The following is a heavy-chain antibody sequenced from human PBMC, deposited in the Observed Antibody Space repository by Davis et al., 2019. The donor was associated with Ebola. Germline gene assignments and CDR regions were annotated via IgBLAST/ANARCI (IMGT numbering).Heavy chain of an antibody. CDR2: IYYSGST. CDR1: GCSISSGGYS. Sequence: MPSETLSLTCTVSGCSISSGGYSWSWIRQHPGKGLEWIGYIYYSGSTYYNPSLKSRVTISVDTSKNQFSLKLSSVTAADTAVYYCARPRSGWYLGFDYWGQGTLVTVSS. D-gene: IGHD6-19*01. J-gene: IGHJ4*02. CDR3: ARPRSGWYLGFDY. V-gene: IGHV4-31*03.